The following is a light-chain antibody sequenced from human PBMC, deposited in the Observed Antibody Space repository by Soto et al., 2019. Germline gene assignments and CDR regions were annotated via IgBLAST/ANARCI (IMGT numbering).Light chain of an antibody. CDR3: AAWDDRLKAVV. J-gene: IGLJ3*02. V-gene: IGLV1-44*01. CDR1: NSNIGSNA. CDR2: DNN. Sequence: QSARTQPPSASGTPGQRVSISCSGSNSNIGSNAVNWYQQVPGRAPKLLVYDNNQRPSGVPDRLSGSKSGTSASLAISGLQSEDEADYYCAAWDDRLKAVVFGGGTKVTVL.